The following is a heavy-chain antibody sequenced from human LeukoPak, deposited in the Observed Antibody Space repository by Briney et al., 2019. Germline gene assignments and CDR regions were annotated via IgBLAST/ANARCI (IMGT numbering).Heavy chain of an antibody. Sequence: GASVKVSCKASGYTFTVYYMHWVRQAPGQGLEWMGWINPNSGGTNYAQKFQGRVTMTRDTSISTAYMELSRLRSDDTAVYYCARLAGNGHGDYPINYWGQGTLVTVSS. J-gene: IGHJ4*02. CDR1: GYTFTVYY. D-gene: IGHD4-17*01. CDR2: INPNSGGT. CDR3: ARLAGNGHGDYPINY. V-gene: IGHV1-2*02.